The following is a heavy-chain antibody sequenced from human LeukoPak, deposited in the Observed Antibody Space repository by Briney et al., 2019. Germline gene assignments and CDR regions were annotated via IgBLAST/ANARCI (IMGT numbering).Heavy chain of an antibody. CDR1: GGSISSSNW. CDR2: IYHSGST. CDR3: ARDHSSSWTDFDY. J-gene: IGHJ4*02. Sequence: SGTLSLTCAVSGGSISSSNWWSWVRQPPGKGLEWMGEIYHSGSTNYNPSLKSRVTISVDKSKNQFSLKLSSVTAADTAVYYCARDHSSSWTDFDYWGQGTLVTVSS. V-gene: IGHV4-4*02. D-gene: IGHD6-13*01.